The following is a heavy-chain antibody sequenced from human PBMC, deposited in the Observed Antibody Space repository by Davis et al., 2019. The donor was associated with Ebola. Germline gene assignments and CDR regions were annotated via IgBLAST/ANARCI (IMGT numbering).Heavy chain of an antibody. CDR3: ARVDFDTSGYYFDY. J-gene: IGHJ4*02. D-gene: IGHD3-22*01. CDR2: IIPILGIA. Sequence: SVKVSCKASGGTFSSYAISWVRQAPGQGLEWMGRIIPILGIANYAQKFQGRVTMTRDTSTNTVYMELSSLRSEDTAVYYCARVDFDTSGYYFDYWGQGTLVTVSS. CDR1: GGTFSSYA. V-gene: IGHV1-69*04.